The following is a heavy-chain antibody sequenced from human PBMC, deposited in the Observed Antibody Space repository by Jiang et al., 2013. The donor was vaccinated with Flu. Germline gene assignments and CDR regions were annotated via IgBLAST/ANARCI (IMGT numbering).Heavy chain of an antibody. Sequence: EWMGGFDPEDGETIYAQKFQGRVTMTEDTSTDTAYMELSSLRSEDTAVYYCATIGYADHYYDSSGYIKGAFDIWGQGTMVTVSS. CDR3: ATIGYADHYYDSSGYIKGAFDI. D-gene: IGHD3-22*01. CDR2: FDPEDGET. J-gene: IGHJ3*02. V-gene: IGHV1-24*01.